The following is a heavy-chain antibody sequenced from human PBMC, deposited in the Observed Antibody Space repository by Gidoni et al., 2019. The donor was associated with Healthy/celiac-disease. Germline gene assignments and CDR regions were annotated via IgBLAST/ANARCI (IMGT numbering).Heavy chain of an antibody. J-gene: IGHJ6*02. V-gene: IGHV1-3*01. CDR1: GYTFTSYA. CDR2: IKAGNGNT. D-gene: IGHD5-18*01. CDR3: ARDPQRGYSYGYGYYYYYGMDV. Sequence: QVQLVQSGAEVKKPGASVKVSCKASGYTFTSYAMHWVRQAPGQRLEWMGWIKAGNGNTKYTQKFQGRDTITRDTSASTAYMELSSLRSEDTAVYYCARDPQRGYSYGYGYYYYYGMDVWGQGTTVTVSS.